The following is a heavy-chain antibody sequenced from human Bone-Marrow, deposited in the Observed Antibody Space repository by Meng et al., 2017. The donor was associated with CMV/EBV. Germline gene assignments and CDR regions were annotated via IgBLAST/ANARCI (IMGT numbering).Heavy chain of an antibody. CDR1: GYTFTSYA. Sequence: ASVKVSCKASGYTFTSYAMHWVRQAPGQRLEWMGWSNAGNGNTKYSQEFQGRVTITRDTSASTAYMELSSLRSEDTAVYYCARFNCGGDCYLFDYWGQGTLVTVSS. CDR2: SNAGNGNT. CDR3: ARFNCGGDCYLFDY. D-gene: IGHD2-21*01. J-gene: IGHJ4*02. V-gene: IGHV1-3*02.